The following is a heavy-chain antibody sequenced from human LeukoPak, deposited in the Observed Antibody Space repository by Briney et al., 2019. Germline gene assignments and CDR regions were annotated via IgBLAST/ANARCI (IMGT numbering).Heavy chain of an antibody. D-gene: IGHD3-22*01. Sequence: ASVKVSCKASGYTFTGYYMHWVRQAPGQGLEWMGWINPNSGGTNYAQKFQGRVTMTRDTSTSTAYMELSRLRSDDTAVYYCASNYDSSGYYQNYFDYWGQGTLVTVSS. CDR3: ASNYDSSGYYQNYFDY. J-gene: IGHJ4*02. V-gene: IGHV1-2*02. CDR2: INPNSGGT. CDR1: GYTFTGYY.